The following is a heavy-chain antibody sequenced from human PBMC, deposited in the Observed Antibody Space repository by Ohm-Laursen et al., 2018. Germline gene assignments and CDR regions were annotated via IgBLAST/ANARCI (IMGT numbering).Heavy chain of an antibody. Sequence: SLRLSCAASGFTFSIYGMHWVRQAPGKGLEWLAVIWSDGNKKCYADPVKGRFTIFRDNSKNTLYLQMNSLGAEDTAVYYCARDESTSAWFFADYWGQGTLVTVSS. CDR2: IWSDGNKK. J-gene: IGHJ4*02. V-gene: IGHV3-33*01. CDR3: ARDESTSAWFFADY. D-gene: IGHD6-19*01. CDR1: GFTFSIYG.